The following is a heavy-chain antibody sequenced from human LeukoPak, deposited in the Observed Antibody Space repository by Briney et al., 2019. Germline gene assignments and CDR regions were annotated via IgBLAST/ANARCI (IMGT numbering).Heavy chain of an antibody. CDR1: GFTFSSYA. CDR2: ISYDGSNK. CDR3: ARENYGDCYFDY. D-gene: IGHD4-17*01. V-gene: IGHV3-30*04. Sequence: SGRSLRLSCAASGFTFSSYAMHWVRQAPGKGLEWVAVISYDGSNKYYADSVKGRFTISRDNSKNTLYLQMNSLRAEDTAVYYCARENYGDCYFDYWGQGTLVTVSS. J-gene: IGHJ4*02.